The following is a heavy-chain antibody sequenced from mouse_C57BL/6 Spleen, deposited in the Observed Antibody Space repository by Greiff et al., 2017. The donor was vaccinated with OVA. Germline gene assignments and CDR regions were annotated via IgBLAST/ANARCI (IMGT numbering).Heavy chain of an antibody. CDR3: ARFGYDEWFAD. V-gene: IGHV1-69*01. CDR2: IDPSDSYT. D-gene: IGHD2-2*01. Sequence: QVQLQQSGAELVMPGASVKLSCKASGYTFTSYWMHWVKQRPGQGLEWIGEIDPSDSYTNYNQKFKGKSTLTVDKSSSTAYMQLSSLTSEDSAVYYCARFGYDEWFADWGQGTLVTVSA. CDR1: GYTFTSYW. J-gene: IGHJ3*01.